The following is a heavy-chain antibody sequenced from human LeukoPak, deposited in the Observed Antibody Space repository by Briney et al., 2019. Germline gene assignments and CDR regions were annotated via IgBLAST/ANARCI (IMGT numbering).Heavy chain of an antibody. Sequence: ASVKVSCKASGYTFTSYGISWVRQAPGQGLEGMGWISAYNGNTNYAQKLQGRVTMTTDTSTSTAYMELRSLRSDDTAVYYCARVSFGGELLPFKSSYYYYGMDVWGQGTTVTVSS. CDR2: ISAYNGNT. J-gene: IGHJ6*02. V-gene: IGHV1-18*01. D-gene: IGHD1-26*01. CDR3: ARVSFGGELLPFKSSYYYYGMDV. CDR1: GYTFTSYG.